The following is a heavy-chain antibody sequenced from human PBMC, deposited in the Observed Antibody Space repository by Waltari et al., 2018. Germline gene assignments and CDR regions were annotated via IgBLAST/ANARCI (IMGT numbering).Heavy chain of an antibody. Sequence: QVQLRESGPGLVKSSETLSITCTVSDVSITSYFWNWIRQPPGKALEWIGYIHHTGTTKLNPSLKSRVSMSVDTSKNQSSLKVTSVTATDTAVYYCARWESDWRAFNIWGQGTTVTVSS. CDR1: DVSITSYF. D-gene: IGHD2-21*02. CDR2: IHHTGTT. CDR3: ARWESDWRAFNI. J-gene: IGHJ3*02. V-gene: IGHV4-59*08.